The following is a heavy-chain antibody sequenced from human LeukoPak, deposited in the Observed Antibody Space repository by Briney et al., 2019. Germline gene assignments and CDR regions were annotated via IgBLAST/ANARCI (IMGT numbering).Heavy chain of an antibody. D-gene: IGHD1-26*01. CDR3: ASSKWELSPPDY. V-gene: IGHV1-46*01. J-gene: IGHJ4*02. CDR2: INPSGGNT. CDR1: GYIFTSFY. Sequence: ASVKVSCKASGYIFTSFYMHWVRQAPGQGLEWMGIINPSGGNTGYAQKFQGRVTMTRDTSTSTVYMELSSLRSEDTAVYYCASSKWELSPPDYWGQGTLVTVSS.